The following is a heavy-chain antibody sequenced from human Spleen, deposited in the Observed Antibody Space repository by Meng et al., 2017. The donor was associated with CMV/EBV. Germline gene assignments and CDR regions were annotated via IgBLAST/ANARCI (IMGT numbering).Heavy chain of an antibody. D-gene: IGHD6-19*01. V-gene: IGHV1-18*01. CDR2: ISAYNGNT. Sequence: SCKASGYTFHSYGISWVRQAPGQGLEWMGWISAYNGNTNYAQKFQGRVTITTDESTSTAYMELSSLRSEDTAVYYCASQARIGGWYDYWGQGTLVTVSS. J-gene: IGHJ4*02. CDR1: GYTFHSYG. CDR3: ASQARIGGWYDY.